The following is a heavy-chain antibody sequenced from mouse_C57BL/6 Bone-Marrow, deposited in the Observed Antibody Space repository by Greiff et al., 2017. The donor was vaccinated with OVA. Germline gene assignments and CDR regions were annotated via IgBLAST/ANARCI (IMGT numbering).Heavy chain of an antibody. CDR3: ARERGYDGYPYWYFDV. V-gene: IGHV1-72*01. CDR1: GYTFTSYW. CDR2: IDPNSGGT. Sequence: QVQLQQPGAELVKPGASVKLSCKASGYTFTSYWMHWVKQRPGRGLEWIGRIDPNSGGTKYNEKFKSKATLTVDKPSSTAYMQLSSLTSEDSSVYYGARERGYDGYPYWYFDVWGTGTTVTVSS. D-gene: IGHD2-3*01. J-gene: IGHJ1*03.